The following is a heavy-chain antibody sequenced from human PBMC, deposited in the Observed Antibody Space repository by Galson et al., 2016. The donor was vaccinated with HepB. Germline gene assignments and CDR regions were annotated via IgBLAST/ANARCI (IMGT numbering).Heavy chain of an antibody. D-gene: IGHD1-14*01. Sequence: PALVKPTQTLMLTCNFSGFSLSTNGVGVGWVRQPPGKALEWLGLIYGDDEARYSPSLRSRLTITKDTFKNQVVLTMTNMDPVDTATYYCVRRRTGGCKQILAALDYWGQGTLVTVSS. J-gene: IGHJ4*02. CDR2: IYGDDEA. CDR3: VRRRTGGCKQILAALDY. V-gene: IGHV2-5*02. CDR1: GFSLSTNGVG.